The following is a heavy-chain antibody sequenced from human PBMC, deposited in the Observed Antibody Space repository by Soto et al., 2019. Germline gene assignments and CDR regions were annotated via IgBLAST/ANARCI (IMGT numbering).Heavy chain of an antibody. D-gene: IGHD6-19*01. CDR2: IWYDGSNK. CDR1: GFTFISYG. V-gene: IGHV3-33*01. CDR3: AREPGIAVAGYNWFDP. J-gene: IGHJ5*02. Sequence: GGSLRHSCGAAGFTFISYGMHRISQATGKGLEWVAVIWYDGSNKYYADSVKGRFTISRDNSKNTLYLQMNSLRAEDTAVYYCAREPGIAVAGYNWFDPWGQGTLVTVSS.